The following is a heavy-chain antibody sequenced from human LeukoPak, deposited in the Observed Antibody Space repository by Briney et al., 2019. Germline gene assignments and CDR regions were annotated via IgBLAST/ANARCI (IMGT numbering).Heavy chain of an antibody. J-gene: IGHJ3*02. CDR2: IKQDGSEI. D-gene: IGHD6-13*01. V-gene: IGHV3-7*03. CDR3: AKDMARYSSSWNPPGDDAFDI. CDR1: GFTFSNYW. Sequence: GGSLRLSCAAPGFTFSNYWMGWVRQAPRKGLEWVANIKQDGSEIYYVDSVKGRFTISRDTAKDSLYLQMNSLRAEDTALYYCAKDMARYSSSWNPPGDDAFDIWGQGTMVTVSS.